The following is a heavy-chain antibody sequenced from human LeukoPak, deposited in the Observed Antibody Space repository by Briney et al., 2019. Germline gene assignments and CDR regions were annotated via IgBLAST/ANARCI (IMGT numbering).Heavy chain of an antibody. D-gene: IGHD5-18*01. CDR3: AKGGLLQLWYRYYYGMDV. Sequence: GGSLRLSCAASGFTFSSYAMSWVRQAPGKGLEWVSAISGSGGSTYYADSVKGRFTISRDNSKNTLYLQINSLRAEDTAVYYCAKGGLLQLWYRYYYGMDVWGQGTTVTVSS. J-gene: IGHJ6*02. V-gene: IGHV3-23*01. CDR1: GFTFSSYA. CDR2: ISGSGGST.